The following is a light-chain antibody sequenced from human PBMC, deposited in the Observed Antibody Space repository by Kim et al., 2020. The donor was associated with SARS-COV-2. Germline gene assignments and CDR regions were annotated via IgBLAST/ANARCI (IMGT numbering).Light chain of an antibody. J-gene: IGLJ1*01. CDR2: AVS. Sequence: SIPISCTGTSSDVGSYDYVSWYQQHPGKAPKLMIYAVSNRPSGVSNRFSGSKSANTASLTISGLQAEDEADYYCSSYTRSSTNYVFGTGTKVTVL. CDR1: SSDVGSYDY. V-gene: IGLV2-14*03. CDR3: SSYTRSSTNYV.